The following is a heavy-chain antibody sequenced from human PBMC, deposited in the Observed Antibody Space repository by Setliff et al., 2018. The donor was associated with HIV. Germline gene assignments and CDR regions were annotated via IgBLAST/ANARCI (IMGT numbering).Heavy chain of an antibody. J-gene: IGHJ5*02. Sequence: PSETLSLTCAVYGGSFSSYYWSWIRQPPGKGLEWIGEINHSGSTNYNPSLKGRVTTSVDTSKNQFSLKLNSVTAADTAVYYCARHAVPHYYDSSGPSWGPGTLVTVSS. CDR3: ARHAVPHYYDSSGPS. CDR1: GGSFSSYY. V-gene: IGHV4-34*01. D-gene: IGHD3-22*01. CDR2: INHSGST.